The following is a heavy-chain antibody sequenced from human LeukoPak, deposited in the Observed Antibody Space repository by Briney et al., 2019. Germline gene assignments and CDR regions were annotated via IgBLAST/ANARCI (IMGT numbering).Heavy chain of an antibody. CDR3: ARESPDDTYDI. Sequence: GSLRLSCAASRFTFRTYAMHWVRQAPGKGLEYVAVIGGDGGSPHYADSVKGRFTISRDNSKNTMYLQMGSLRAEDMGIYYCARESPDDTYDIWGQGTMVTLSS. J-gene: IGHJ3*02. CDR2: IGGDGGSP. V-gene: IGHV3-64*02. CDR1: RFTFRTYA.